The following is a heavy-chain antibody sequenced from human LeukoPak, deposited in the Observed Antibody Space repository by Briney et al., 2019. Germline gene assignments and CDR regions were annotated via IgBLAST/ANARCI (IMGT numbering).Heavy chain of an antibody. Sequence: PGRSLRLSCAASGFTFDDYAMHWVRQAPGKGLEWVSGISWNSGSIGYADSVKGRFTISRDNAKNSLYLQMNSLRAEDTAVYYCARGTVPAATGDYWGQGTLVTVSS. CDR2: ISWNSGSI. D-gene: IGHD2-2*01. J-gene: IGHJ4*02. CDR3: ARGTVPAATGDY. CDR1: GFTFDDYA. V-gene: IGHV3-9*01.